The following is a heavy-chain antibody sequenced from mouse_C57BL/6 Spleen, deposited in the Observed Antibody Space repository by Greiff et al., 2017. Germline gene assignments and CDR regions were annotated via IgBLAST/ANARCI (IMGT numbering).Heavy chain of an antibody. J-gene: IGHJ4*01. CDR3: ARTNYYGSSRAMDY. D-gene: IGHD1-1*01. V-gene: IGHV1-50*01. CDR1: GYTFTSYW. Sequence: QVQLKQPGAELVKPGASVKLSCKASGYTFTSYWMQWVKQRPGQGLEWIGEIDPSDSYTNYNQKFKGKATLTVDTSSSTAYMQLSSLTSEDSAVYYCARTNYYGSSRAMDYWGQGTSVTVSS. CDR2: IDPSDSYT.